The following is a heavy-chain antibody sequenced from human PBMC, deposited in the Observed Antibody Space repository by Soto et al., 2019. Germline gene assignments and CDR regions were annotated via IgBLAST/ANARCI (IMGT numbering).Heavy chain of an antibody. D-gene: IGHD3-22*01. CDR3: ASYPRIYYYDSSGYYLDY. Sequence: SETLSLTCTVSGGSISSSSYYWGWIRQPPGKGLEWIGSIYYSGSTHYNPSLKSRVTISVDTSKNQFSLKLSSVTAADTAVYYCASYPRIYYYDSSGYYLDYWGQGTLVTVSS. J-gene: IGHJ4*02. CDR2: IYYSGST. V-gene: IGHV4-39*01. CDR1: GGSISSSSYY.